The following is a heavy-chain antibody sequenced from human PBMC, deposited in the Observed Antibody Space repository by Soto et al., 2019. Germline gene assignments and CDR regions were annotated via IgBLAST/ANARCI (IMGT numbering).Heavy chain of an antibody. CDR2: ISAYNGNT. CDR3: ARGRLGYCSGGSCSY. D-gene: IGHD2-15*01. J-gene: IGHJ4*02. V-gene: IGHV1-18*01. Sequence: ASVKVSCKGSGYTFTSYGISWVRQAPGQGLEWMGWISAYNGNTNYAQKLQGRVTMTTDTSTSTAYMELRSLRSDDTAVYYCARGRLGYCSGGSCSYWGQGTLVTVSS. CDR1: GYTFTSYG.